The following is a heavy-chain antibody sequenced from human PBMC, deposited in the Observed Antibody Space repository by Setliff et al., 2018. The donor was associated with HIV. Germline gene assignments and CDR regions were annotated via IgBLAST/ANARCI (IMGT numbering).Heavy chain of an antibody. V-gene: IGHV3-48*01. Sequence: GGSLRLSCAASGFTFSNYAMNWVRQAPGKGLEWVSYISSRSSTIYYTDSVKGRFTISRDNAEKSLFLQMNDLRAEDSGMYYCARDPVAAVVLGFDNWFDPWGQGTLVTVSS. CDR2: ISSRSSTI. D-gene: IGHD2-15*01. J-gene: IGHJ5*02. CDR1: GFTFSNYA. CDR3: ARDPVAAVVLGFDNWFDP.